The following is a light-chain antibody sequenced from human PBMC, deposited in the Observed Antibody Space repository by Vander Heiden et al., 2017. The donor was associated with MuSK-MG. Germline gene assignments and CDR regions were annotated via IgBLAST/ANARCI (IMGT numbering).Light chain of an antibody. Sequence: QSVLTQPPSASGTPGQRVTISCSGSSSNIGKNTVNWYQQFPGTAPKLLIYSNNRRPSGVPDRFSGSKSGTSASLAISGLQAEDEADYYCAAWADSNNAWVFGGGTKLTVL. J-gene: IGLJ3*02. CDR2: SNN. CDR3: AAWADSNNAWV. V-gene: IGLV1-44*01. CDR1: SSNIGKNT.